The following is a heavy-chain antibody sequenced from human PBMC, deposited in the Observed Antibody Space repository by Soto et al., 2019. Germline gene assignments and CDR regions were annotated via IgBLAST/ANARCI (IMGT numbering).Heavy chain of an antibody. CDR2: ISSSSSSR. J-gene: IGHJ5*02. CDR3: VRDRSGSGNWFDP. D-gene: IGHD3-10*01. Sequence: QLVESGGGLVQPGGSLRLSCAASGFTFNKYSMNWVRQAQGKGLEWVSYISSSSSSRDYADSVKGRFTISRDNAKNSLYLQMNSLRAEDTAVYYCVRDRSGSGNWFDPWGQGTLVTVSS. CDR1: GFTFNKYS. V-gene: IGHV3-48*01.